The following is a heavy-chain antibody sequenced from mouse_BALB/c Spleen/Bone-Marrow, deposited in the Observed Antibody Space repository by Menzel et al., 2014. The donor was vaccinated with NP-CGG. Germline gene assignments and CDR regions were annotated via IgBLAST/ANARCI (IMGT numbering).Heavy chain of an antibody. D-gene: IGHD2-1*01. J-gene: IGHJ4*01. CDR2: VNPYNGGT. CDR1: GYTFTDYY. V-gene: IGHV1-19*01. Sequence: VQLKQSGPELVKPGASVTMSCKASGYTFTDYYMDWVKQSHGESFEWIGRVNPYNGGTSYNQKFKGKATLTVDKSSSTAYMELNSLTSEDSAVYYCARFPNYSYAMDYWGQGTSVTVSS. CDR3: ARFPNYSYAMDY.